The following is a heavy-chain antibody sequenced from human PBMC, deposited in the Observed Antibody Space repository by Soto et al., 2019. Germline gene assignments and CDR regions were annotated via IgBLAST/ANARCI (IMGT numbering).Heavy chain of an antibody. CDR3: PFPLPTSVDSGGFAY. Sequence: QVQLVQSGAEVKKPGSSVKVSCKASGGTFSSYTISWVRQAPGQGLEWMGRIIPILGIANYAQKFQGRVTITANKSPSKAYMEMTSRRPEATAGYYCPFPLPTSVDSGGFAYGGQGTLVPASS. V-gene: IGHV1-69*02. D-gene: IGHD2-15*01. CDR1: GGTFSSYT. J-gene: IGHJ4*02. CDR2: IIPILGIA.